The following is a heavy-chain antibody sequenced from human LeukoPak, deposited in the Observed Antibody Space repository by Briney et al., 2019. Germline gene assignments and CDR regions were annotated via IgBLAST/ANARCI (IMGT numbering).Heavy chain of an antibody. Sequence: ASVKVSCKATGYTFTSYGISWVRQAPGQGLEWMGWISAYNGNTNYAQKLQGGVTMTTDTSTSTAYMELRSLRSDDTAVYYCARRALGSSFWNWFDPWGQGTLVTVSS. CDR1: GYTFTSYG. D-gene: IGHD6-6*01. CDR2: ISAYNGNT. V-gene: IGHV1-18*01. J-gene: IGHJ5*02. CDR3: ARRALGSSFWNWFDP.